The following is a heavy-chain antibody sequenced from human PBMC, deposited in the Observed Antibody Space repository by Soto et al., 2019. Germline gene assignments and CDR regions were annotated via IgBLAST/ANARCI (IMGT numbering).Heavy chain of an antibody. D-gene: IGHD3-3*01. CDR2: IYWDHDK. V-gene: IGHV2-5*02. J-gene: IGHJ4*02. CDR3: AHLWSGYYTGILPSYKRTYYFDY. Sequence: SGPTLVNPTPTLTLTCTFSGFSLSTSGVGVGWIRQPPGKALEWLALIYWDHDKRYSPSLKSRLTITKDTSKNQVVLTMTNMDPVDTATYYCAHLWSGYYTGILPSYKRTYYFDYWGQGTLVTVSS. CDR1: GFSLSTSGVG.